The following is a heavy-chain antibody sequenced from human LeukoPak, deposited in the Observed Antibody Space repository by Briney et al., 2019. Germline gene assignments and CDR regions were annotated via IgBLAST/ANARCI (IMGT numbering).Heavy chain of an antibody. Sequence: PSETLSLTCTVSGGSISSYYWSWIRQPAGKGLEWIGRVYTSGSTNYNPSLKSRVTMSVDTSKNQFSLKLSSVTAADTAVYYCARDGRYSYGHYFDYWGQGTLVTVSS. CDR3: ARDGRYSYGHYFDY. V-gene: IGHV4-4*07. D-gene: IGHD5-18*01. J-gene: IGHJ4*02. CDR2: VYTSGST. CDR1: GGSISSYY.